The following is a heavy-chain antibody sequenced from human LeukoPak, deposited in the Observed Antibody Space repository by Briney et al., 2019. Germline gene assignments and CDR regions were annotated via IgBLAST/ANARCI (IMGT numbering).Heavy chain of an antibody. V-gene: IGHV3-74*03. J-gene: IGHJ4*02. CDR2: INSDGSST. CDR1: GFSFSNHW. Sequence: PGGSLRLACAASGFSFSNHWMHWVRQVPGKGLVWASRINSDGSSTTYADSLKGRFTISRDNAKNTLYLQMNSLRDEDTAVYYCTRDVSQSSSWYGEFDYWGQGTQVTVSS. CDR3: TRDVSQSSSWYGEFDY. D-gene: IGHD6-13*01.